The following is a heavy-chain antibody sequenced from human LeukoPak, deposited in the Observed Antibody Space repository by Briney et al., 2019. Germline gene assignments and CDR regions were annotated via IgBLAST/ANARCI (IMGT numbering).Heavy chain of an antibody. CDR1: GGSLSSYY. V-gene: IGHV4-4*07. CDR3: ARDRADVDYYYYYMAV. CDR2: TYNRGST. Sequence: PSETLSLTCTVSGGSLSSYYWSWIRQPAGKGLEWIGRTYNRGSTNYNPSLKSRVTMSVDTSKNQISLKVSSVTAADTSVYYGARDRADVDYYYYYMAVWGKGTTVTVPS. J-gene: IGHJ6*03.